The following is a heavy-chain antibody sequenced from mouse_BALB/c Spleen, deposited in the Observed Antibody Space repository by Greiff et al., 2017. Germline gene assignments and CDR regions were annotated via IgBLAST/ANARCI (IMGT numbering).Heavy chain of an antibody. Sequence: VQVVESGPGLVAPSQSLSITCTVSGFSLTSYGVHWVRQPPGKGLEWLGVIWAGGSTNYNSALMSRLSISKDNSKSQVFLKMNSLQTDDTAMYYCARVGGGGYAMDYWGQGTSVTGSS. V-gene: IGHV2-9*02. CDR3: ARVGGGGYAMDY. CDR2: IWAGGST. D-gene: IGHD1-1*02. J-gene: IGHJ4*01. CDR1: GFSLTSYG.